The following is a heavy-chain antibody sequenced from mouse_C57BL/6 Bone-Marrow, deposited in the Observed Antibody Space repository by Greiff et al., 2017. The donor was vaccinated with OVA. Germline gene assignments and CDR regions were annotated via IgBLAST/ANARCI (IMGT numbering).Heavy chain of an antibody. CDR3: AREGDYDGWYFDV. Sequence: QVQLQQSGAELARPGASVKMSCKASGYTFTSYTMHWVKQRPGQGLEWIGDINPSSGYTQYNQKFKDKATLTADKSSSTAYMQLSSLTSEDSAVYYCAREGDYDGWYFDVWGTGTTVTVSS. CDR2: INPSSGYT. J-gene: IGHJ1*03. D-gene: IGHD2-4*01. CDR1: GYTFTSYT. V-gene: IGHV1-4*01.